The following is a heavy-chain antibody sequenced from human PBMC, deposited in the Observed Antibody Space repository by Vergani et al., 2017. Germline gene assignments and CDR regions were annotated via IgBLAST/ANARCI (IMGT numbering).Heavy chain of an antibody. V-gene: IGHV1-46*01. CDR2: INPSGGST. Sequence: QVQLVQSGAEVKKPGSSVKVSCKASGYTFTSYYMHWVRQAPGQGLEWMGIINPSGGSTSYAQKFQGRVTMTRDTSTSTVYMELSSLRSEDTAVYYCARGREYGDLGPGFDPWGQGTLVTVSS. CDR1: GYTFTSYY. J-gene: IGHJ5*02. CDR3: ARGREYGDLGPGFDP. D-gene: IGHD4-17*01.